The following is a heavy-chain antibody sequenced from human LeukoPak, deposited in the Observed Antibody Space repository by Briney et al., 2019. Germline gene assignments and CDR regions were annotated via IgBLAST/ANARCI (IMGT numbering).Heavy chain of an antibody. CDR1: GFTFSSYA. D-gene: IGHD3-3*01. J-gene: IGHJ4*02. CDR3: AKDHYWSIDY. CDR2: ISGSGDST. V-gene: IGHV3-23*01. Sequence: GGSLRLSCAASGFTFSSYAMSWVRQAPGKGLEWVSAISGSGDSTYYGDSVKGRFTISRDIAKNTLYLQMNSLRAEDTGVYYCAKDHYWSIDYWGRGTLVTVSS.